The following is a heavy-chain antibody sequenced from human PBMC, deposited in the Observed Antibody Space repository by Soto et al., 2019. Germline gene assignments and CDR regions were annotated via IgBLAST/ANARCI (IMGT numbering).Heavy chain of an antibody. J-gene: IGHJ4*02. D-gene: IGHD5-12*01. CDR3: ARVKNIAIPGFDY. Sequence: ASVKVSCKTSGYVFTSFAIHWMRQAPGQGPEWMGWINTGNGDSKYSEKFQDRVTITGDTSATTAYMELSSLTSEDTAVYYCARVKNIAIPGFDYWGQGTLVTVSS. CDR2: INTGNGDS. V-gene: IGHV1-3*04. CDR1: GYVFTSFA.